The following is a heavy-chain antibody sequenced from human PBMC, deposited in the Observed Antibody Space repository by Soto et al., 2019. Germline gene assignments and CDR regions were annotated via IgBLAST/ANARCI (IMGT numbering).Heavy chain of an antibody. J-gene: IGHJ6*02. CDR2: ISGSGGST. V-gene: IGHV3-23*01. CDR1: GFTFSSYA. Sequence: GGSLRLSCAASGFTFSSYAMSWVRQAPGKGLEWVSAISGSGGSTYYADSVKGRFTISRDNSKNTLYLQMNSLRAEDTAVYYCAKRFFSSTSPFDGGMDVWGQGTTVTVSS. CDR3: AKRFFSSTSPFDGGMDV. D-gene: IGHD2-2*01.